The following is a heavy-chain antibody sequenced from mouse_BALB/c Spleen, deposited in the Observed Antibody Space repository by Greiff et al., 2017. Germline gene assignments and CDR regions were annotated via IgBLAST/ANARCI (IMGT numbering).Heavy chain of an antibody. V-gene: IGHV3-8*02. CDR2: ISYSGST. Sequence: EVKLQESGPSLVKPSQTLSLTCSVTGDSITSGYWNWIRKFPGNKLEYMGYISYSGSTYYNPSLKSRISITRDTSKNQYYLQLNSVTTEDSATYYCARSHYDYDGYYAMDYWGQGTSVTVSS. J-gene: IGHJ4*01. CDR1: GDSITSGY. D-gene: IGHD2-4*01. CDR3: ARSHYDYDGYYAMDY.